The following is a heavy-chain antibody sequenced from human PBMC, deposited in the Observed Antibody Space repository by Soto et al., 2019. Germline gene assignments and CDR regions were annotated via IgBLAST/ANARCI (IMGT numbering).Heavy chain of an antibody. V-gene: IGHV3-33*01. D-gene: IGHD2-2*01. CDR3: ARDEGTITSCLGQ. J-gene: IGHJ4*02. Sequence: QVQLVESGGGVVQPGRSLRLSCAASGFTFTTFGMFWFRQGPGKGLEWVAFISHDGSAKYYADIVKGRFTISRDNSEKTLYLKINSLRAEDMAVYDCARDEGTITSCLGQWGQGTLVTVSS. CDR2: ISHDGSAK. CDR1: GFTFTTFG.